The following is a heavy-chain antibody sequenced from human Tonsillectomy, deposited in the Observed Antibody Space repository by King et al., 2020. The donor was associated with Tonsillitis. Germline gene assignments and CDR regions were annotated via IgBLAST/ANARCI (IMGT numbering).Heavy chain of an antibody. D-gene: IGHD3-3*01. CDR1: GGSFSGYY. CDR2: FNHSGST. J-gene: IGHJ3*02. Sequence: VQLQQWGAGLFKPSETLSLTCAVYGGSFSGYYWSWIRQPPGKGLEWIGEFNHSGSTNYNPSLKSRVTISVDTSKNQFSLKLSSVTAADTAVYYCAREALENDTFDIWGQGTMVTVSS. CDR3: AREALENDTFDI. V-gene: IGHV4-34*01.